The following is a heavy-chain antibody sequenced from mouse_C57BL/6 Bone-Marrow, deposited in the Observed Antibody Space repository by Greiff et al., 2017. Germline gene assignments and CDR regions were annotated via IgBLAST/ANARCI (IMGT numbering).Heavy chain of an antibody. Sequence: QVHVKQPGAELVRPGTSVKLSCKASGYTFTSYWMHWVKQRPGQGLEWIGVIDPSDSYTNYNQKFKGKATLTVDTSSSTAYMQLSSLTSEDSAVYYCARWDYYGFDYWGQGTTLTVSS. V-gene: IGHV1-59*01. D-gene: IGHD1-1*01. CDR2: IDPSDSYT. CDR1: GYTFTSYW. CDR3: ARWDYYGFDY. J-gene: IGHJ2*01.